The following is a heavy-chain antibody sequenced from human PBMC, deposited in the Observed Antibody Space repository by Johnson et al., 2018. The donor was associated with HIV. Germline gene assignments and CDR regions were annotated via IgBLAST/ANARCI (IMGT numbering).Heavy chain of an antibody. CDR3: ARQCSWCADAFDM. CDR1: GFTFSDHY. Sequence: QVQLVESGGGLVKPGGSPRLSCAASGFTFSDHYMAWIRQAPGKGLEWVSYISSSGSNIYYADSVKGRSTVSRDNAKNSAYLQMNSLRAEDTAVYYCARQCSWCADAFDMWGQGTMVTVS. V-gene: IGHV3-11*04. CDR2: ISSSGSNI. J-gene: IGHJ3*02. D-gene: IGHD2-8*02.